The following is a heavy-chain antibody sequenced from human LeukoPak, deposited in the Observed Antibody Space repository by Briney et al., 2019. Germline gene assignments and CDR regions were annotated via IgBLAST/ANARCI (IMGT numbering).Heavy chain of an antibody. CDR3: AKDRALEGY. J-gene: IGHJ4*02. D-gene: IGHD3-10*01. CDR1: GFTFSSYG. CDR2: ISYDGSNK. Sequence: GRSLRLSCAASGFTFSSYGMHWVRQAPGKGLEWVAVISYDGSNKYYADSVKGRFTISRDNSKNTLYLQMNSLRAEDTAVYYCAKDRALEGYWGQGTLVTVSP. V-gene: IGHV3-30*18.